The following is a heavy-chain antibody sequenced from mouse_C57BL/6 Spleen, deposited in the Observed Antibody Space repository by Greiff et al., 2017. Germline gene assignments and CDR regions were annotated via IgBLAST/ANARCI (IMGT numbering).Heavy chain of an antibody. D-gene: IGHD3-1*01. V-gene: IGHV1-15*01. CDR1: GYTFTDYD. CDR2: IDPETGGT. CDR3: TSTRGRKAGLDY. Sequence: QVQLQQSGAELVRPGASVTLSCKASGYTFTDYDMHWVKQTPVHGLEWIGAIDPETGGTAYNQKFKGKAILTADKSSSTAYMELRILTSEDSAVYYCTSTRGRKAGLDYWGQGTTLTVSS. J-gene: IGHJ2*01.